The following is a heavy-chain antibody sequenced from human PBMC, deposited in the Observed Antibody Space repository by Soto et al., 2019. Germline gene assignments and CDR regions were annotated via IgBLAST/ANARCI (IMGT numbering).Heavy chain of an antibody. D-gene: IGHD4-17*01. CDR3: ARALLGDYVPPSYWFDP. Sequence: SETLSLTCTVSGGSVSSGSYYWSWIRQPPGKGLEWIGYIYYSGSTNYNPSLKGRVTISVDTSKNQFSLKLSSVTAADTAVYYCARALLGDYVPPSYWFDPWGQGTLVTVSS. CDR2: IYYSGST. CDR1: GGSVSSGSYY. V-gene: IGHV4-61*01. J-gene: IGHJ5*02.